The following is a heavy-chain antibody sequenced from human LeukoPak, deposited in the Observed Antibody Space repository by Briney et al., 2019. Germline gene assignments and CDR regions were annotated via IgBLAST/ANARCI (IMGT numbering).Heavy chain of an antibody. V-gene: IGHV1-69*01. D-gene: IGHD6-13*01. CDR1: GGTFSSYA. Sequence: SVKVSCKASGGTFSSYAISWVRQAPGQGLEWMGGIIPIFGTANYAQKFQGRVTITADESTSTAYMELSSLRSEDTAVYYCAVPKSGLAAAYDAFDIWGQGTMVTVSS. CDR3: AVPKSGLAAAYDAFDI. CDR2: IIPIFGTA. J-gene: IGHJ3*02.